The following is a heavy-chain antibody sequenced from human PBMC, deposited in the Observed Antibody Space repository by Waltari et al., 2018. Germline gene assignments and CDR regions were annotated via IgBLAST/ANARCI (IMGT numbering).Heavy chain of an antibody. J-gene: IGHJ5*02. V-gene: IGHV1-69*12. CDR1: GGTFSSYA. Sequence: QVQLVQSGAEVKKPGSSVKVSCKASGGTFSSYAISWVRQAPGQGLEWMGGIIPIVGTANYAQKFQGRVTITADESTSTAHMELSSLRSEDTAVYYCAGGYCSSTSCYIRLGGWFDPWGQGTLVTVSS. D-gene: IGHD2-2*02. CDR3: AGGYCSSTSCYIRLGGWFDP. CDR2: IIPIVGTA.